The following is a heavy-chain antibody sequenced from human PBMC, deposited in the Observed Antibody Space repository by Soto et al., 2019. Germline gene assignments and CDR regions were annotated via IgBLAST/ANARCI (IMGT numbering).Heavy chain of an antibody. D-gene: IGHD5-18*01. J-gene: IGHJ4*02. CDR3: AKIPPGYSYGYFYFDY. Sequence: PGGSLRLSCAASGFTFSSYAMSWVRQAPGKGLEWVSAISGSGGSTYYADSVKGRFTISRDNSKNTLYLQMNSLRAEDTVVYYCAKIPPGYSYGYFYFDYWGQGTLVTVSS. CDR2: ISGSGGST. V-gene: IGHV3-23*01. CDR1: GFTFSSYA.